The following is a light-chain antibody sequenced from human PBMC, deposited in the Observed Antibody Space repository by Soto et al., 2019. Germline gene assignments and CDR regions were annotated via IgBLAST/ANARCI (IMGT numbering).Light chain of an antibody. Sequence: ASQNISNYLIWYKQKPGQAPRLLIYDVSNRATGIPARVSGSGSGTHFSLTVRSLDPEEFAVDYCQQRSLWPRTFGQGTK. V-gene: IGKV3-11*01. CDR3: QQRSLWPRT. CDR1: QNISNY. J-gene: IGKJ1*01. CDR2: DVS.